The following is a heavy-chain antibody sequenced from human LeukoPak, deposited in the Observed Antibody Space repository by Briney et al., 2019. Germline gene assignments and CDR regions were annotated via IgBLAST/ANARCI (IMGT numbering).Heavy chain of an antibody. CDR3: ARCGGYYPNWFDP. V-gene: IGHV3-23*01. J-gene: IGHJ5*02. Sequence: GGSLRLSCAASGFTFSTYTMIWVRRAPGKGLEWVSAISGSGGSTYYADSVKGRFTISRDNSKNTLYLQMNSLRAEDTAVYYCARCGGYYPNWFDPWGQGTLVTVSS. CDR2: ISGSGGST. D-gene: IGHD3-22*01. CDR1: GFTFSTYT.